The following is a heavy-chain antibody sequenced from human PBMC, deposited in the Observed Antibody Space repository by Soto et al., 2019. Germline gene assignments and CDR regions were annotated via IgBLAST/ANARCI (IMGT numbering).Heavy chain of an antibody. D-gene: IGHD2-8*01. CDR2: INPGGSEK. CDR1: RFTFSSYW. Sequence: EVQLVESGGGLVQPGGSLRLSCAASRFTFSSYWMSWVRQAPGKGLEWVANINPGGSEKFYVASVKGRFTIARDNAQNSLYLQRNSLRAVDTPVDYCTRDNVYPDSLGQGTLVTVSS. J-gene: IGHJ4*02. CDR3: TRDNVYPDS. V-gene: IGHV3-7*01.